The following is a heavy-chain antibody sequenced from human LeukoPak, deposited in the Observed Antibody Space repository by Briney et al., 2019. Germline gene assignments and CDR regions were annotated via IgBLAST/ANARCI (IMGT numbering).Heavy chain of an antibody. J-gene: IGHJ5*02. CDR1: GFPVSRNY. Sequence: QPGGSLRLSCAASGFPVSRNYVSWVRQAPGRGLEWVSVLYSGGGAFYSDSVKGRFTISRDNSKNTLNLQMNSLRAEDTAVYYCARNLDGEFSWGQGTLVTVSS. D-gene: IGHD3-10*01. CDR2: LYSGGGA. V-gene: IGHV3-66*01. CDR3: ARNLDGEFS.